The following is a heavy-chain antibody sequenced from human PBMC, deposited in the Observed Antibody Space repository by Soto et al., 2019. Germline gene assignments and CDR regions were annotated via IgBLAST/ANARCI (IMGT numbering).Heavy chain of an antibody. D-gene: IGHD4-17*01. CDR2: IYYSGST. CDR3: ARDKSSDYDY. V-gene: IGHV4-30-4*01. J-gene: IGHJ4*02. CDR1: GGSISSGDYY. Sequence: SETLSLTCTVSGGSISSGDYYWSWIRQPPGKGLEWIGYIYYSGSTYYIPSLKSRVTISVDTSKNQFSLKLSSVTAADTAVYYCARDKSSDYDYWGQGTLVTVSS.